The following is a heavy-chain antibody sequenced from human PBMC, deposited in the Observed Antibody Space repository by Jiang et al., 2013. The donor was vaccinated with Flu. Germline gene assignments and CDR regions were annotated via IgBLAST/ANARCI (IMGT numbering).Heavy chain of an antibody. J-gene: IGHJ4*02. V-gene: IGHV1-18*04. D-gene: IGHD5-12*01. CDR1: GGTFSSYT. Sequence: GAEVKKPGSSVKVSCKASGGTFSSYTISWVRQAPGQGLEWMGWISAYNGNTNYAQKLQGRVTMTTDTSTNTAYMELRSLRSDDTAVYYCARVLQNGYGGDYWGPGTLVTVSS. CDR2: ISAYNGNT. CDR3: ARVLQNGYGGDY.